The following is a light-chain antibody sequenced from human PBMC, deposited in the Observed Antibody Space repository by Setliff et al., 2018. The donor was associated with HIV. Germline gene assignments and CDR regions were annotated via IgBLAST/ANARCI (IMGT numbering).Light chain of an antibody. CDR3: SSYAISSPYV. Sequence: SALAQPASVSGSPGQWITISCTGTSSDVGGYNYVSWYQQHPGKAPKLLIYDVTSRLPGVSNRFPGSKSGNTASLTISGLQAEDEADYYCSSYAISSPYVFGTGTKVTV. V-gene: IGLV2-14*01. CDR1: SSDVGGYNY. CDR2: DVT. J-gene: IGLJ1*01.